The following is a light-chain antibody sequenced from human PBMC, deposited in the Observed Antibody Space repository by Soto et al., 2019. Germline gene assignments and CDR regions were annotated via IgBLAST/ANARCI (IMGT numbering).Light chain of an antibody. CDR3: QQYENYWT. CDR2: DAS. CDR1: QGISSW. V-gene: IGKV1-5*01. Sequence: DIQMTQSPSTLSATAGDRVTITCRASQGISSWLAWYQHKPGKAPKLLIYDASNLDIGVPSRFSGSGSATEFSLTISNLQPDDCVTYYCQQYENYWTFGQGTRVEIK. J-gene: IGKJ1*01.